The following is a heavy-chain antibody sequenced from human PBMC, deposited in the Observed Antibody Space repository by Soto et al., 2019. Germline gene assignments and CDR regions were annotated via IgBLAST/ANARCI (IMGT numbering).Heavy chain of an antibody. CDR2: ISTSSNYI. Sequence: EVQLVESGGGLVKPGESLRLSCAASGFTFNTYTMVWVRQAPGKGLEWVSSISTSSNYIYYTDSVKGRFTTSRDNAKKSLFLQLNSLRAEDTAVYYCVRDRGVNWHYVSGMPGEFDLWGQGTLVTVSS. J-gene: IGHJ4*02. CDR3: VRDRGVNWHYVSGMPGEFDL. D-gene: IGHD3-16*01. CDR1: GFTFNTYT. V-gene: IGHV3-21*01.